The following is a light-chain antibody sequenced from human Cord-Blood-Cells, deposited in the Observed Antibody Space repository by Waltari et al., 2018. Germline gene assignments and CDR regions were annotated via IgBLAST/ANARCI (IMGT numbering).Light chain of an antibody. J-gene: IGKJ1*01. CDR3: QQYDNLPWT. V-gene: IGKV1-33*01. CDR1: QDISNY. Sequence: DIQMTQSPSSLSASVADQVTITCQASQDISNYLNWYQQKPGKAPKLLIYDASNLETGVPSRFSGSGSGTDFTFTISSLQPEDIATYYCQQYDNLPWTFGQGTKVEIK. CDR2: DAS.